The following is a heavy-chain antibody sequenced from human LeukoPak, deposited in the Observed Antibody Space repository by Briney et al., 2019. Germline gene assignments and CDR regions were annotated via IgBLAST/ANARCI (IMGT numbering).Heavy chain of an antibody. CDR1: GGSMSNYY. V-gene: IGHV4-59*01. CDR2: IYYSGST. D-gene: IGHD1-26*01. J-gene: IGHJ4*02. Sequence: PSETLSLTCTVCGGSMSNYYWSWIRQPPGKGLEWIGYIYYSGSTNYNPSLKSRVTILVDTSKNQFSLKLSSVTAADTALYYCARAPTVGASIDYWGQGTLVTVSA. CDR3: ARAPTVGASIDY.